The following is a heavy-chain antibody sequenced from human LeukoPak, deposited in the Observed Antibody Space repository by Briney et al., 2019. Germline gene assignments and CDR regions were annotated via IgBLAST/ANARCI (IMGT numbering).Heavy chain of an antibody. V-gene: IGHV5-51*01. Sequence: SXXISCXXSGYSFXSYWIGWVRPMPGKGLEWMGIIYPGDSDTRYSPSFQGQVTISADKSISTAYLQWSSLKASDTAMYYCARRSATTIGALDYWGQGTLVTVSS. CDR3: ARRSATTIGALDY. CDR1: GYSFXSYW. CDR2: IYPGDSDT. D-gene: IGHD5-24*01. J-gene: IGHJ4*02.